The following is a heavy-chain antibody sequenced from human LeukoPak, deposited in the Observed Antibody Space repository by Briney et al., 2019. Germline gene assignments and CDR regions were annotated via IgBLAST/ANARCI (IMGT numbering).Heavy chain of an antibody. CDR1: GFTFSSYG. CDR3: AKIAVEYSSSWYFDY. J-gene: IGHJ4*02. CDR2: ISYDGSNK. Sequence: PGGSLRLSCAASGFTFSSYGMHWVRQAPGKGLEWVAVISYDGSNKYYADSVKGRFTISRDNSKNTLYLQMNSLRAEDTAVYYCAKIAVEYSSSWYFDYWGQGTLVTVSS. D-gene: IGHD6-13*01. V-gene: IGHV3-30*18.